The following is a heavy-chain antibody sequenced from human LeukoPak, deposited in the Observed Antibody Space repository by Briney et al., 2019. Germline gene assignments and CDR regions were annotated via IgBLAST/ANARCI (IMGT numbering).Heavy chain of an antibody. D-gene: IGHD3-22*01. CDR1: GFTFSSYA. CDR2: ISGSGGST. Sequence: PGGSLRLSCAASGFTFSSYAMSWVRQAPGKGLEWVSAISGSGGSTYYADSVKGRFTISRDNSKNTLHLQMNSLRAEDTAVYYCAKDQEYYYDSSGYWVYWGQGTLVTVSS. CDR3: AKDQEYYYDSSGYWVY. V-gene: IGHV3-23*01. J-gene: IGHJ4*02.